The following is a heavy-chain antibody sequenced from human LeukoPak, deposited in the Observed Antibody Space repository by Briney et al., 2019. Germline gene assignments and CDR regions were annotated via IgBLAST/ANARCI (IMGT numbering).Heavy chain of an antibody. D-gene: IGHD3-10*01. J-gene: IGHJ4*02. CDR2: INQGGSEK. CDR1: GFIFSNYW. Sequence: TGGSLRLSCAASGFIFSNYWMNWVRQAPGKGLERVANINQGGSEKYYVDSVKGRFTISRDSAKNSLYLQMNSLRAEDTAVYYCARDRPPYFSGSYYNIWGQGTLVTVSS. CDR3: ARDRPPYFSGSYYNI. V-gene: IGHV3-7*01.